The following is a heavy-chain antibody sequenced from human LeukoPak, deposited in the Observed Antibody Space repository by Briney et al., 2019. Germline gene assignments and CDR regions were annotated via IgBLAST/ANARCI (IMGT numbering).Heavy chain of an antibody. V-gene: IGHV3-7*01. CDR1: GFTFSKYW. CDR3: ARDRGRGFDP. J-gene: IGHJ5*02. Sequence: PGGSLRLSCVASGFTFSKYWMSWVRQAPGKGLEWVANIKQDGSEKYYVGSVKGRFTISKDNAKNSLFLQMNRLRAEDTAVYYCARDRGRGFDPWGEGTLVAVSS. D-gene: IGHD3-10*01. CDR2: IKQDGSEK.